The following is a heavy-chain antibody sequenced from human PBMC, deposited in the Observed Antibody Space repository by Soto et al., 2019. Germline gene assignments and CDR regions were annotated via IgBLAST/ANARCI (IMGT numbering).Heavy chain of an antibody. Sequence: PSETLSLTCDVYGGSFSGYYWSWIRQTPGKGLEWIGEINNSGSTNYNSFLKSRFIISVDTSKNQFSLKLSSVTAADTAVYYCARAPDFLDAFDIWGQGTMVS. CDR3: ARAPDFLDAFDI. V-gene: IGHV4-34*01. CDR2: INNSGST. J-gene: IGHJ3*02. CDR1: GGSFSGYY.